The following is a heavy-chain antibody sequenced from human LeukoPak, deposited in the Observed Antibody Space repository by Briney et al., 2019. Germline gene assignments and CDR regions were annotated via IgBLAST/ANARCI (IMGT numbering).Heavy chain of an antibody. D-gene: IGHD3-10*01. CDR3: AKDRSPMIRGVFDY. V-gene: IGHV3-30*02. Sequence: GGSLRLSCAASAFTFNTYAMHWVRQAPGKGLEWVAFINYDGTNTYYADSVKGRFTISRDNSKNTLYLQMNSLRAEDTAVYYCAKDRSPMIRGVFDYWGQGTLVTVSS. J-gene: IGHJ4*02. CDR2: INYDGTNT. CDR1: AFTFNTYA.